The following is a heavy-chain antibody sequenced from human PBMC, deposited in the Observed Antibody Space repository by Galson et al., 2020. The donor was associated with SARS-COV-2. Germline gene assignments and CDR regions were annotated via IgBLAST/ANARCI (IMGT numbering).Heavy chain of an antibody. D-gene: IGHD1-1*01. J-gene: IGHJ4*02. CDR1: GFTFSSCR. CDR2: ISSGSNYI. CDR3: AKDSTKQLFDY. V-gene: IGHV3-21*01. Sequence: PGGSLRLSCAASGFTFSSCRMNWVRQAPGKGLEWVSSISSGSNYIFYADSVKGRFTISRDNAKNSLYLHLDSLRAEDTAVYFCAKDSTKQLFDYWGQGALVTVSS.